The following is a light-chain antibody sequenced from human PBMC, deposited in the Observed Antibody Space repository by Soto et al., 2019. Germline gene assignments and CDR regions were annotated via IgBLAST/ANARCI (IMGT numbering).Light chain of an antibody. CDR2: VTS. J-gene: IGKJ1*01. Sequence: EIVLTQSPGTLSLSPAERATLSCRASHSVSSSYLAWYQQKPGKAPRLLIYVTSGRATGIPDSFSGSGSVTDFTLTITRLEPEDFAVYYCQHDCSSPPSWTFGQGTKVEIK. CDR3: QHDCSSPPSWT. V-gene: IGKV3-20*01. CDR1: HSVSSSY.